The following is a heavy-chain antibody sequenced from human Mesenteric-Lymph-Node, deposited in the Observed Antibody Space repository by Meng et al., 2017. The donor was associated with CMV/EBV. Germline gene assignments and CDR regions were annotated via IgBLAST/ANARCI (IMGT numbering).Heavy chain of an antibody. J-gene: IGHJ5*02. CDR2: IHHSGSN. Sequence: VSGGSVSSDDYFWSWLRQPPGKGLEWIGYIHHSGSNNHNPSLKSRVTISVDPSKNQFSLKLASVTAADTAVYYCARYTSSWYNRFDPWGQGTLVTVSS. D-gene: IGHD6-13*01. V-gene: IGHV4-61*08. CDR1: GGSVSSDDYF. CDR3: ARYTSSWYNRFDP.